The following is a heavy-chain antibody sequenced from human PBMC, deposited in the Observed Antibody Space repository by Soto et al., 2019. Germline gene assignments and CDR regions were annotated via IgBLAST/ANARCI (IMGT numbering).Heavy chain of an antibody. CDR2: INHSGST. V-gene: IGHV4-34*01. CDR1: GGSLSSYY. J-gene: IGHJ4*02. CDR3: ARGIYFDY. Sequence: SETLSLTCPVSGGSLSSYYLSWIRQPPGKGLEWIGEINHSGSTNYNPSLKSRVTISVDTSKNQFSLKLSSVTAADTAVYYCARGIYFDYWGQGTLVTVSS.